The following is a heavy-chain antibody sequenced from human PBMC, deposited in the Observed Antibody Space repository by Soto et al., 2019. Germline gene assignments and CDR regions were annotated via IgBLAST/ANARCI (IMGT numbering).Heavy chain of an antibody. CDR2: IIPIFGTA. D-gene: IGHD2-15*01. CDR1: GGTFSSYA. CDR3: ARDATGVAGNYYYGMDV. V-gene: IGHV1-69*06. Sequence: QVQLVQSGAEVKKPGSSVKVSCKASGGTFSSYAISWVRQAPGQGLEWMGGIIPIFGTANYAQKFQGRVTITADKSTGTAYMELSSLRSEDTAVYYCARDATGVAGNYYYGMDVWGQGTTVTVSS. J-gene: IGHJ6*02.